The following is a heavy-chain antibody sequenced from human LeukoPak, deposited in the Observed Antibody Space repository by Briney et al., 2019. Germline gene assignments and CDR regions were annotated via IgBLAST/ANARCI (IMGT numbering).Heavy chain of an antibody. CDR1: GFTFSSYW. J-gene: IGHJ4*02. V-gene: IGHV3-74*01. D-gene: IGHD6-19*01. CDR3: ARVSIGWYSFDY. CDR2: INPDGTTT. Sequence: GGSLRPSCAASGFTFSSYWMSWVRQAPGKGLVWVSRINPDGTTTSYADSVKGRFTISRDNAKDTVYLQMNSLRAEDTAVYYCARVSIGWYSFDYWGQGTLVTVSS.